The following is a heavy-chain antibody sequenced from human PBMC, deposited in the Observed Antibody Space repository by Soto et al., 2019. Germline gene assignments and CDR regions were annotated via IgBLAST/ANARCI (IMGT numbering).Heavy chain of an antibody. CDR3: ARAPPAVVLRDAFDV. J-gene: IGHJ3*01. Sequence: QVQLQESGPGLVKPSQTLSLTCTVSGGSISSGGYYWSWIRQHPGKGLEWIGYISYSGSTYYKPSLKRRLTISVDTSKNQFSLKLSSVTAADTAVYYCARAPPAVVLRDAFDVWGQGTVVTVSS. CDR2: ISYSGST. CDR1: GGSISSGGYY. D-gene: IGHD2-15*01. V-gene: IGHV4-31*03.